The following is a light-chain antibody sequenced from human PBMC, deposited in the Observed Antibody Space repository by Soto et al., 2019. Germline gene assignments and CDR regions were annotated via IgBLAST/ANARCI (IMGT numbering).Light chain of an antibody. V-gene: IGKV3D-15*01. J-gene: IGKJ4*01. Sequence: EVVMTQSPGTLSVSTGEGATLSCRASHSVDSNLAWYQQKPGQAPRLLMYGAATRPSGIPDRFSGIGSGTEFILTISSLQSEDFAVYYCQQSDSWPLTFGGGTNVDIK. CDR1: HSVDSN. CDR3: QQSDSWPLT. CDR2: GAA.